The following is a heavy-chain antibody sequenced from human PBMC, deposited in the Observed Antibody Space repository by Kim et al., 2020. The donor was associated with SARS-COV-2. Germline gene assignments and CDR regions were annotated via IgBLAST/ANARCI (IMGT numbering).Heavy chain of an antibody. V-gene: IGHV3-43*02. Sequence: GGSLRLSCAASGFTFDDYAMHWVRQAPGKGLEWVSLINGDGVSTYYADSVKGRFTISRDNSKNSLYLQMNSLRTDDTALYYCAKDMGHEYTGSYYWGQGTLVTVSS. D-gene: IGHD1-26*01. J-gene: IGHJ4*02. CDR1: GFTFDDYA. CDR2: INGDGVST. CDR3: AKDMGHEYTGSYY.